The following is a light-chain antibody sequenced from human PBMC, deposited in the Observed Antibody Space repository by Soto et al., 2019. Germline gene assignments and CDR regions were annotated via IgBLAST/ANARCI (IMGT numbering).Light chain of an antibody. Sequence: DIQMPQSPSTLSASVGDRVIITCRASQSISDYLAWYQQKPGKAPKLLIYDASNLESGVPSTFSGSGSGTEFTLTISSLQPDDFATYYCQQYYTYWHMFGQGTKGDIK. CDR1: QSISDY. V-gene: IGKV1-5*01. J-gene: IGKJ1*01. CDR3: QQYYTYWHM. CDR2: DAS.